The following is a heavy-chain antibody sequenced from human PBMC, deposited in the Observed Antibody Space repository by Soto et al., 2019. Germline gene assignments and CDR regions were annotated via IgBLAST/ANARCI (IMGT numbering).Heavy chain of an antibody. CDR1: GGTFSSYA. J-gene: IGHJ6*02. CDR3: ARDYHYGSDPLGMDV. D-gene: IGHD3-10*01. CDR2: IIPIFGTA. Sequence: SAKVSCKASGGTFSSYAISWVRQAPGEGLEWMGGIIPIFGTANYAQKFKGRVTITADEATSTAYMELSSLRSEDTAVYYCARDYHYGSDPLGMDVWGRGTTVTVPS. V-gene: IGHV1-69*13.